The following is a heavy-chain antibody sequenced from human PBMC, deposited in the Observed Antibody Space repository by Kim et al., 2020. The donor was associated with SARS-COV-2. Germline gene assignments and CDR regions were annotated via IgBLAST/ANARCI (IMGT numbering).Heavy chain of an antibody. CDR3: ARDSSGYYQAALDV. CDR1: GFIFSNYW. CDR2: INQDGSEK. V-gene: IGHV3-7*01. J-gene: IGHJ3*01. Sequence: GGSLRLSCAASGFIFSNYWMSWVRQAPGKGLEWVANINQDGSEKYYVDSVKGRFTVSRDNAKNSLYLQMNSLRAEDTAVYFCARDSSGYYQAALDVWGQGTMVTVSS. D-gene: IGHD3-22*01.